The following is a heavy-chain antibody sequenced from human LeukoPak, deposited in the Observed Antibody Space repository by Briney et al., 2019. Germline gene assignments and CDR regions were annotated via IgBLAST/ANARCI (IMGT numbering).Heavy chain of an antibody. CDR3: ARAPYSSRRLDY. CDR2: ISYDGSNK. J-gene: IGHJ4*02. CDR1: GFTFSSYA. V-gene: IGHV3-30-3*01. D-gene: IGHD6-13*01. Sequence: GGSLRLSCAASGFTFSSYAMHWVRQAPGKGLEWVAVISYDGSNKYYADSVKGRFTIFRDNSKNTLYLQMNSLRAEDTAVYYCARAPYSSRRLDYWGQGTLVTVSS.